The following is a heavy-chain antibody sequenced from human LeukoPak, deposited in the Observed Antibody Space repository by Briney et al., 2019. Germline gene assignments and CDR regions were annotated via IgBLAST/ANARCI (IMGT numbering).Heavy chain of an antibody. CDR3: ARTDYYGSGSFFY. CDR2: IYHSGST. D-gene: IGHD3-10*01. J-gene: IGHJ4*02. Sequence: SETLSLTCAVSGYSISSGYYWSWIRQPPGKGLEWIGSIYHSGSTYYNPSLKSRVTISVDTSKNQFSLKLSSVTAADTAVYYCARTDYYGSGSFFYWGQGTLVTVSS. V-gene: IGHV4-38-2*01. CDR1: GYSISSGYY.